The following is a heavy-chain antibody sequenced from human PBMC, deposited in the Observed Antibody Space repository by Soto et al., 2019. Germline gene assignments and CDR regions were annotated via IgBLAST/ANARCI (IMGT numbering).Heavy chain of an antibody. CDR3: ARLEGLATISYYFDF. Sequence: SETLSLTCIVSGVSISSGYCTWIRQSPGKGLEWIGYISHSGLRHYRASLQSRLTMSVDTSKNQFSLNLTSVTAADTAVYYCARLEGLATISYYFDFWGPGALVTVSS. V-gene: IGHV4-59*01. J-gene: IGHJ4*02. CDR2: ISHSGLR. CDR1: GVSISSGY. D-gene: IGHD3-9*01.